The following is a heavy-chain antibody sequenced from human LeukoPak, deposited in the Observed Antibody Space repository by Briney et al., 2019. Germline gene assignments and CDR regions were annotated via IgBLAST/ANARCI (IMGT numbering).Heavy chain of an antibody. V-gene: IGHV4-39*01. Sequence: SETLSLTCSASGGPISRSSYNWGWIRQPPGKGLEWIGSIYYSGRTYYNPSLKSRVTISVDTSKNQFSLKLSSVTAADTAVYYCARIITYYDFSCWFDPWGQGTLVTVSS. J-gene: IGHJ5*02. CDR1: GGPISRSSYN. CDR3: ARIITYYDFSCWFDP. D-gene: IGHD3-3*01. CDR2: IYYSGRT.